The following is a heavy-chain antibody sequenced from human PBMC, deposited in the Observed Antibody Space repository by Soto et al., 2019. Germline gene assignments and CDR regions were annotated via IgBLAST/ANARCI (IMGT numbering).Heavy chain of an antibody. CDR2: IIPIFGTA. J-gene: IGHJ2*01. CDR3: ARVGVVVPAAIGGYWYFDL. CDR1: GGTFSSYA. V-gene: IGHV1-69*06. Sequence: QVQLVQSGAEVKKPGSSVKVSCKASGGTFSSYAISWVRQAPGQGLEWMVGIIPIFGTANYAQKFQGRVTITADKSTSTAYMELSRLRSEDTAVYYCARVGVVVPAAIGGYWYFDLWGRGTLVTVSS. D-gene: IGHD2-2*02.